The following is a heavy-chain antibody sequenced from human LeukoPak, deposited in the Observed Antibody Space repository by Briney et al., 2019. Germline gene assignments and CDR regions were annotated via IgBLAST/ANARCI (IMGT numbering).Heavy chain of an antibody. J-gene: IGHJ3*01. CDR1: GFTFTTYW. D-gene: IGHD2-15*01. Sequence: PGESLRLSCAASGFTFTTYWMSWVRQAPGKGLEWVANINQDGTEKYYVDSVKGRFTISRDNAKNSLYLQMNSLRAEDTALYYCAKDRGGSSQLGDAFDVWGQGTMVSVSS. V-gene: IGHV3-7*03. CDR2: INQDGTEK. CDR3: AKDRGGSSQLGDAFDV.